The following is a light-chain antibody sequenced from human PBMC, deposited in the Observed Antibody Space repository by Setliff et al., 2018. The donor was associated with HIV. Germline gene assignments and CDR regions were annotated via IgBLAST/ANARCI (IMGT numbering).Light chain of an antibody. J-gene: IGLJ1*01. V-gene: IGLV2-14*03. CDR3: SSFTSSNIYV. Sequence: QSALTQPASVSGSLGQSITMSCTGTSRDVGCHNYVSWYQQHPGKAPKLMIYDVSNRPSGVSNRFSGSKPGSTASLTISGLQAEDEADYYCSSFTSSNIYVFGTGTKVTV. CDR2: DVS. CDR1: SRDVGCHNY.